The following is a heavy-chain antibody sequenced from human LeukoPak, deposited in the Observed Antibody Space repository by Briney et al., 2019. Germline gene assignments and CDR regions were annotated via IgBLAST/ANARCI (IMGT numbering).Heavy chain of an antibody. D-gene: IGHD2-2*02. CDR3: ARDFCSSTNCYTPQWFDY. CDR1: GLTFSSYG. Sequence: GGSLRLSCAASGLTFSSYGMHWVRQAPGKGLEWVAFIQYDGSVKYYADSAKGRFTISRDTPKNTLSLQMNSLRAEDTALYYCARDFCSSTNCYTPQWFDYWGPGTLVTVSS. CDR2: IQYDGSVK. J-gene: IGHJ4*02. V-gene: IGHV3-30*02.